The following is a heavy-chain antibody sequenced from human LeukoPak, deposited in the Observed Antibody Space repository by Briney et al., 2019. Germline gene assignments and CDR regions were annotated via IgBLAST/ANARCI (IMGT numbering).Heavy chain of an antibody. CDR1: GFTFTSYS. D-gene: IGHD3-22*01. CDR3: ARDAVPPSIVVVTGYYYYGMDV. Sequence: PGGSLRLSCAASGFTFTSYSMNWVRQAPGKGLEWVSSISSSSSYIYYADSVKGRFTISRDNAKNSLYLQMNSLRAEDTAVYYCARDAVPPSIVVVTGYYYYGMDVWGQGTTVTVSS. CDR2: ISSSSSYI. V-gene: IGHV3-21*01. J-gene: IGHJ6*02.